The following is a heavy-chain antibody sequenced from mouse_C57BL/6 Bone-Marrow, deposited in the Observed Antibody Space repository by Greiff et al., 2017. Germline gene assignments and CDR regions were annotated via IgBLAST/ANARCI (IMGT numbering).Heavy chain of an antibody. D-gene: IGHD2-1*01. CDR3: ARDQGNYVAC. Sequence: EVMLVESGPGMVKPSQSLSLSCTVTGYSITSGYDWHWIRHFPGNKLEWMGYISYSGSTNYNPSLKSRISITHDTSKNPFFLKLNSVTTEDTATYYCARDQGNYVACWGPGTLVTVSA. J-gene: IGHJ3*01. CDR1: GYSITSGYD. CDR2: ISYSGST. V-gene: IGHV3-1*01.